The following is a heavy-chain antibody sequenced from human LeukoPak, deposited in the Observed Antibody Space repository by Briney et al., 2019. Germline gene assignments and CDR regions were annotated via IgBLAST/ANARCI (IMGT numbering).Heavy chain of an antibody. CDR1: GFTFSSYE. D-gene: IGHD3-10*01. CDR3: ARVGRELSFDY. V-gene: IGHV3-48*03. Sequence: GGSLRLSCAASGFTFSSYEMNWVRQAPGKGLEWVSYISSSGSTIYYADSVKGRFTISRDNAKNSLYLQMNSLRAEDTAVYYCARVGRELSFDYWGQGTLVTVSS. CDR2: ISSSGSTI. J-gene: IGHJ4*02.